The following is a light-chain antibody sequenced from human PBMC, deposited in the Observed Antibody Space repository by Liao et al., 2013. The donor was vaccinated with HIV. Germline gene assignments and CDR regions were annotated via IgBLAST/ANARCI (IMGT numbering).Light chain of an antibody. CDR2: QDT. CDR3: QVWDRGTSFV. Sequence: SYELTQPPSVSVSPGQTASITCSGDKLGDKYACWYQQKPGQSPVLVIYQDTKRPSGIPERFSGSNSGNTATLTISGTQAMDEADYFCQVWDRGTSFVFGSGTKVTVL. J-gene: IGLJ1*01. V-gene: IGLV3-1*01. CDR1: KLGDKY.